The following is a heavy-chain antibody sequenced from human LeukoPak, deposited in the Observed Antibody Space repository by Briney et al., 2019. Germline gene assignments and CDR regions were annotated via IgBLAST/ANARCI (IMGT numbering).Heavy chain of an antibody. CDR3: ARETTVVRRGWFDP. D-gene: IGHD4-23*01. Sequence: PSQTLSLTCTVSGGSISSGSYYWSWIRQPAGKGLEWIGRIYTSGSTNYNPFLKSRVTISVDTSKNQFSLKLSSVTAADTAVYYYARETTVVRRGWFDPWGQGTLVTVSS. J-gene: IGHJ5*02. CDR1: GGSISSGSYY. V-gene: IGHV4-61*02. CDR2: IYTSGST.